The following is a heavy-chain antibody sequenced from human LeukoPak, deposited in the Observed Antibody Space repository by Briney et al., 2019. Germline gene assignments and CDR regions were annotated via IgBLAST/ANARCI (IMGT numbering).Heavy chain of an antibody. V-gene: IGHV4-61*02. CDR1: GCSISSGSYY. D-gene: IGHD3-22*01. CDR2: IYTSGST. CDR3: ARGQRYYYDSSGYNWFDP. Sequence: SETLSLTCTVSGCSISSGSYYWSWIRQPAGKGLEWIGRIYTSGSTNYNPSLKSRVTISVDTSKNQFSLKLSSVTAADTAVYYCARGQRYYYDSSGYNWFDPWGQGTLVTVSS. J-gene: IGHJ5*02.